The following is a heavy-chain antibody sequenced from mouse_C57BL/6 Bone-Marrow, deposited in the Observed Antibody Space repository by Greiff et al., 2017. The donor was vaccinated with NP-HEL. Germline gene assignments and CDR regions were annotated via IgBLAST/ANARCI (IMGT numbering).Heavy chain of an antibody. Sequence: DVMLVESGGGLVQPGGSLKLSCAASGFTFSDYYMYWVRQTPEKRLEWVAYISNGGGSTYYPDTVKGRFTISRDNAKNTLYLQMSRLKSEDTAMYYCARPSDYYGSSYYYARDYWGQGTSVTVSS. CDR3: ARPSDYYGSSYYYARDY. CDR2: ISNGGGST. D-gene: IGHD1-1*01. V-gene: IGHV5-12*01. J-gene: IGHJ4*01. CDR1: GFTFSDYY.